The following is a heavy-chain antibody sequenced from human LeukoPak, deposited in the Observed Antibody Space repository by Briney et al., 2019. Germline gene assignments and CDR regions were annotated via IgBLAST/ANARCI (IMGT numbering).Heavy chain of an antibody. V-gene: IGHV4-34*01. CDR3: ARESPTSMVRGVISGNWFDP. D-gene: IGHD3-10*01. CDR2: INHSGST. CDR1: GGSFSGYY. Sequence: SETLSLTCAVYGGSFSGYYWSWIRQPPGKGLEWIGEINHSGSTNYNPSLKSRVTISVDTSKNQFSLKLSSVTAADTAVYYCARESPTSMVRGVISGNWFDPWGQGTLVTVSS. J-gene: IGHJ5*02.